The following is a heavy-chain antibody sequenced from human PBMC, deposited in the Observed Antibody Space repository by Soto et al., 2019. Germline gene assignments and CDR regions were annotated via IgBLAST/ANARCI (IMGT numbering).Heavy chain of an antibody. CDR3: ATGPSGSYYPRFEY. CDR2: FDPEDGET. V-gene: IGHV1-24*01. CDR1: GYTLTELS. J-gene: IGHJ4*02. Sequence: ASVKVSFKVSGYTLTELSMHWVRQAPGKGLEWMGGFDPEDGETIYAQKFQGRVTMTEDTSTDTAYMELSSLRSEDTAVYYCATGPSGSYYPRFEYWGQGTLVTVSS. D-gene: IGHD1-26*01.